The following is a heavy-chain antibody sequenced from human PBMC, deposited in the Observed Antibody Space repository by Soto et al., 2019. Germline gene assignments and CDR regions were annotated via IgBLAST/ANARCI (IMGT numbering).Heavy chain of an antibody. CDR1: GGSVSSDSYY. CDR3: ARVSSSWGLVNYFDD. Sequence: SETLSLTCSVSGGSVSSDSYYWSWIRQPPGKGLECIGYIYYSGSTNYNPSLKSRVTISVDTSKNQFSLKLSSVTAADTAVYYCARVSSSWGLVNYFDDWGQGTLVTVSS. V-gene: IGHV4-61*01. CDR2: IYYSGST. J-gene: IGHJ4*02. D-gene: IGHD6-13*01.